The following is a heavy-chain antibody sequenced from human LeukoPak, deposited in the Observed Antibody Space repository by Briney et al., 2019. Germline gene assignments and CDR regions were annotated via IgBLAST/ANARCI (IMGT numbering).Heavy chain of an antibody. CDR2: IYSGGNT. D-gene: IGHD4-17*01. Sequence: GGSLRLSCAASGLTVSRNYMGWVRQAPGKGLEWVSVIYSGGNTYYADSVKGRFTISRDNSENTLYLQMNSLRAEDTAVYYCASRPHGDSPYFDFWGQGTLVTVSS. J-gene: IGHJ4*02. CDR1: GLTVSRNY. CDR3: ASRPHGDSPYFDF. V-gene: IGHV3-53*01.